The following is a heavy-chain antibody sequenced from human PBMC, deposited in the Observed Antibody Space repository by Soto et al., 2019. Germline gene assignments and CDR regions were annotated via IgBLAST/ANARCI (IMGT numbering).Heavy chain of an antibody. V-gene: IGHV4-39*01. J-gene: IGHJ6*02. Sequence: SETLSLTCTVSGGSISSSSYYWGWIRQPPGKGLEWIGSIYYSGSTYYNPSLKSRVTISVDTSKNQFSLKLSSVTAADTAVYYCARIILGFAAAGTAEYYYYYYGMDVWGQGTTVTVSS. CDR3: ARIILGFAAAGTAEYYYYYYGMDV. D-gene: IGHD6-13*01. CDR1: GGSISSSSYY. CDR2: IYYSGST.